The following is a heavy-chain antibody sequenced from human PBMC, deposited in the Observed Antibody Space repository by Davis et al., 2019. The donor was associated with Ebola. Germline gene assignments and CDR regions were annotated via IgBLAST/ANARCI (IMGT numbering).Heavy chain of an antibody. CDR1: GGTFSSYA. CDR2: IIPILGIA. D-gene: IGHD6-13*01. CDR3: ARDTLYSSSCDY. J-gene: IGHJ4*02. V-gene: IGHV1-69*04. Sequence: AASVKVSCKASGGTFSSYAISWVRQAPGQGLEWMGRIIPILGIANYAQKFQGRVTITADKSTSTAYMELSSLRSEDTAVYYCARDTLYSSSCDYWGQGTLVTVSS.